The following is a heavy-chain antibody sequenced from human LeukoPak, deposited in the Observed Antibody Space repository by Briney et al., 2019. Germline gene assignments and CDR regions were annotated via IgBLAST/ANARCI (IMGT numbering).Heavy chain of an antibody. CDR1: GYTFTSYG. D-gene: IGHD3-22*01. J-gene: IGHJ4*02. CDR2: ISAYNGNT. CDR3: ARDRGQYYDSSGYSLGY. Sequence: ASVNVSCKASGYTFTSYGISWVRQAPGQGLEWMGWISAYNGNTNYAQKLQGRVTMTTDTSTNTAYMELRSLRSDDTAVYYCARDRGQYYDSSGYSLGYWGQGTLVTVSS. V-gene: IGHV1-18*01.